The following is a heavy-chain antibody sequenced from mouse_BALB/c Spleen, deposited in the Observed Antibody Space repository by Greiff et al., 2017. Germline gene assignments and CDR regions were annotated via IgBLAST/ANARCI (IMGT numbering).Heavy chain of an antibody. D-gene: IGHD3-2*02. V-gene: IGHV14-4*02. J-gene: IGHJ3*01. CDR2: IDPENGDT. Sequence: EVQLQQSGAELVRSGASVKLSCTASGFNIKDYYMHWVKQRPEQGLEWIGWIDPENGDTEYAPKFQGKSTMTADTSSNTAYLQLSSLTSEDTAVYYCNVRLYWGQGTLVTVSA. CDR1: GFNIKDYY. CDR3: NVRLY.